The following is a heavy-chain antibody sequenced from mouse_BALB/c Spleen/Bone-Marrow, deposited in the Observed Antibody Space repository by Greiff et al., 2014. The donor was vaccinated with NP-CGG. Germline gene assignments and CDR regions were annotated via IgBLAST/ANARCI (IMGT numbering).Heavy chain of an antibody. Sequence: EVQLQESGAELVKPGASVKLSCTASGFNIKDTYMHWVKRRPEQGLEWIGRIDPANGNTKYDPKFQGKATITADTSSNTAYLQLSSLTSEDTAVYYCASYYRYDRRFAYWGQGTLVTVSA. CDR1: GFNIKDTY. CDR3: ASYYRYDRRFAY. V-gene: IGHV14-3*02. CDR2: IDPANGNT. D-gene: IGHD2-14*01. J-gene: IGHJ3*01.